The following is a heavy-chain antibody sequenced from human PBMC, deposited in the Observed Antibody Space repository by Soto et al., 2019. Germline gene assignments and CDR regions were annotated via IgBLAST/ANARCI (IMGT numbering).Heavy chain of an antibody. V-gene: IGHV2-5*02. CDR2: IYWDGDK. CDR1: GFSLTTSGVG. Sequence: QITLNESGPTQVKPRQTLTLTCTFSGFSLTTSGVGVGGIRQSPGKAPEWLALIYWDGDKRYSPSLKSRLTINKDTSKNQVVLTMADLDPADTATYYCAHRVLRTVFGLVTTTAIYFDFWGQGTPVAVSS. D-gene: IGHD3-3*01. CDR3: AHRVLRTVFGLVTTTAIYFDF. J-gene: IGHJ4*02.